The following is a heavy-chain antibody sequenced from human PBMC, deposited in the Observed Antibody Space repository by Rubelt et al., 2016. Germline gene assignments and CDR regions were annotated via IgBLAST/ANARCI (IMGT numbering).Heavy chain of an antibody. CDR2: IYSGGST. CDR1: GFTVSSNY. Sequence: EVQLVESGGGLIQPGGSLRLSCAASGFTVSSNYMSWVRQAPGKGLEWVSVIYSGGSTYYADSVKGRFTISRDNSNNTLYLQMNSLRAEDTAVYYCAKVAGTTGWDWFDPWGQGTLVTVSS. J-gene: IGHJ5*02. D-gene: IGHD1-1*01. V-gene: IGHV3-53*01. CDR3: AKVAGTTGWDWFDP.